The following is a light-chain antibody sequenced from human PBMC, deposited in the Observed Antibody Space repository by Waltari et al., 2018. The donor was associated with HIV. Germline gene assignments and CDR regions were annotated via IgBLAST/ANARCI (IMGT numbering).Light chain of an antibody. CDR2: WAS. Sequence: DIIMTQSPDSLAVSLGERATIACRSSQSVSSSYYSKKFLAWYQQKPRQPPKKLISWASTRESGVPDRFSGSASGTNFTLTITSLQAEDVAMYYCQQHYAFPLTFGQGTTIEIK. V-gene: IGKV4-1*01. CDR3: QQHYAFPLT. CDR1: QSVSSSYYSKKF. J-gene: IGKJ1*01.